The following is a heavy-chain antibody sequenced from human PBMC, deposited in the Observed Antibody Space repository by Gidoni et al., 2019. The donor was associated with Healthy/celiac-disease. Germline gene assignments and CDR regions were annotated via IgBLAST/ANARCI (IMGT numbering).Heavy chain of an antibody. CDR1: GFTFSSYA. J-gene: IGHJ4*02. CDR2: ISGSGGST. Sequence: EVQLLESGGGLVQPGGSLRLSCAASGFTFSSYAMSWVRQAPGKGLEWVSAISGSGGSTYYADSVKGRFTIARDNSKNTLYLQMNSLRAEDTAVYYCAKDPTIFGVTGLEAFDYWGQGTLVTVSS. D-gene: IGHD3-3*01. CDR3: AKDPTIFGVTGLEAFDY. V-gene: IGHV3-23*01.